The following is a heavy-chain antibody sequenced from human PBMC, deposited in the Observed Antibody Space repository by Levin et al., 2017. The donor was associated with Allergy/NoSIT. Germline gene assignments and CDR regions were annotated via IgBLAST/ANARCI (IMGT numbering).Heavy chain of an antibody. CDR1: GYTFTNYH. V-gene: IGHV1-8*01. D-gene: IGHD3-16*01. Sequence: GESLKISCKASGYTFTNYHINWVRQATGQGLEWMGWINPNSSDTGYAHKLRGRVTMTRDTSTSTAYMELSSLRSGDTAVYYCARGEPSDHYETIGGTWGEGTLITVSA. CDR2: INPNSSDT. CDR3: ARGEPSDHYETIGGT. J-gene: IGHJ5*02.